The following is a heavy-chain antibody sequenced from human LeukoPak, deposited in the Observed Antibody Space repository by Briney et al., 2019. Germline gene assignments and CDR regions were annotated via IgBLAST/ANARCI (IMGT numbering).Heavy chain of an antibody. CDR1: GFTFYNYG. D-gene: IGHD3-10*01. CDR2: INWNGGST. CDR3: ARGYFGSGSQRAYFDY. V-gene: IGHV3-20*04. J-gene: IGHJ4*02. Sequence: GGSLRLSCAASGFTFYNYGMSWVRQAPGKGLEWVSGINWNGGSTGYADSVKGRFTISRDNAKNSLYLQINSLRAEDTAVYYCARGYFGSGSQRAYFDYWGQGTLVTVSS.